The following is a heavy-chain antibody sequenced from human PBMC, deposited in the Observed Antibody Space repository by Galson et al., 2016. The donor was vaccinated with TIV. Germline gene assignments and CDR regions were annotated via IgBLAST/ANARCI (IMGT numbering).Heavy chain of an antibody. CDR3: AKTPRGVVEPGPMLAFDI. V-gene: IGHV4-61*02. CDR1: GGSISSGSYF. D-gene: IGHD2-21*01. CDR2: MYANGNT. Sequence: TLSLTCTVSGGSISSGSYFWSWIRQPAGNGLEWIGRMYANGNTHYSPSLRSRVTVSVDTSKNQFPLILNSVTDADTAIYYYAKTPRGVVEPGPMLAFDIWGQGTMVSVSS. J-gene: IGHJ3*02.